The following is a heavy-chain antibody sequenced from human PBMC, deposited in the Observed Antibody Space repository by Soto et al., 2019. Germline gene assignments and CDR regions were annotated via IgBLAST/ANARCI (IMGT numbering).Heavy chain of an antibody. CDR2: INPSGGST. Sequence: SVKLSCKASGYTFTSYGISWLRQAPGQGLEWMGWINPSGGSTSYAQKFQCRVTMTSDTSTSTVYMELSSLRSEDTAVYYCARGFGCESGYYYGMDVWGQGNTGTVSS. CDR3: ARGFGCESGYYYGMDV. J-gene: IGHJ6*02. V-gene: IGHV1-46*01. D-gene: IGHD3-16*01. CDR1: GYTFTSYG.